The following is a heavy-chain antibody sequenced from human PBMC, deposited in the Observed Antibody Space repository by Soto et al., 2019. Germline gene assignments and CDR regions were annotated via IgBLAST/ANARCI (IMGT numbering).Heavy chain of an antibody. J-gene: IGHJ4*02. D-gene: IGHD3-22*01. V-gene: IGHV3-7*01. CDR1: GFTFSSSG. CDR2: IKQDGSEK. CDR3: AKTSSGALDY. Sequence: GGSLRLSCAASGFTFSSSGMNWVRQAPGKGLEWVANIKQDGSEKYYVDSVKGRFTISRDNSKNSLYLQMNSLRAEDTALYYCAKTSSGALDYWGQGALVTVSS.